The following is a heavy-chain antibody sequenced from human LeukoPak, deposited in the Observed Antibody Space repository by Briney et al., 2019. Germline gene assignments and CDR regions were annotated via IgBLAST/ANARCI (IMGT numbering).Heavy chain of an antibody. D-gene: IGHD1-26*01. CDR3: ARDPGRGPFDY. CDR1: GFTVSTNY. V-gene: IGHV3-66*01. CDR2: IYSGGTT. J-gene: IGHJ4*02. Sequence: GGSLRLSCAASGFTVSTNYMTWVRQAPGKGLEWVSVIYSGGTTYYADSVKGRFSISRDNSKNTLYLQMNSLRAEDTAVYYCARDPGRGPFDYWGQGTLVTVSS.